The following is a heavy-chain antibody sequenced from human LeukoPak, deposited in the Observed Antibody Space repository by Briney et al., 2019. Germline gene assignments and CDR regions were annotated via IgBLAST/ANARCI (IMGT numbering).Heavy chain of an antibody. CDR2: ISSSSSYT. CDR3: ARDLPPGYFDWRRQLGWFDP. J-gene: IGHJ5*02. Sequence: GGSLRLSCAASGFTFSDYYMSWIRQAPGKGLEWVSYISSSSSYTNYADSVKGRFTISRDNAKNSLYLQMNSLRAEDTAVYYCARDLPPGYFDWRRQLGWFDPWGQGTLVTVSS. V-gene: IGHV3-11*06. CDR1: GFTFSDYY. D-gene: IGHD3-9*01.